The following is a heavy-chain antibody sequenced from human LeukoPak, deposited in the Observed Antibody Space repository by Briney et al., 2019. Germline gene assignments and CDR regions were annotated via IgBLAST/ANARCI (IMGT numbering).Heavy chain of an antibody. CDR3: ARHGSSSWYIPHFDY. CDR1: GGSISSYY. J-gene: IGHJ4*02. V-gene: IGHV4-59*08. D-gene: IGHD6-13*01. Sequence: SETLSLTCTVSGGSISSYYWSWIRQPPGKGLEWIGYIYYSGSTNYNPSLKSRVTISVDTSKNQFSLKLSSVTAADTAVYYCARHGSSSWYIPHFDYWGQGTLVTVSS. CDR2: IYYSGST.